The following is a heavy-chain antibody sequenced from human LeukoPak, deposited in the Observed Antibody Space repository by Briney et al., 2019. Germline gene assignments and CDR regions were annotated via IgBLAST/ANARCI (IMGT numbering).Heavy chain of an antibody. V-gene: IGHV1-69*06. CDR1: GGTFSSYA. D-gene: IGHD2-15*01. Sequence: SVKVSCKASGGTFSSYAISWVRQAPGQGLEWMGGIIPIFGTANYAQKFQGRVTMTEDTSTDTAYMELSSLRSEDTAVYYCATDFAPPPVADAFDIWGQGTMVTVSS. J-gene: IGHJ3*02. CDR2: IIPIFGTA. CDR3: ATDFAPPPVADAFDI.